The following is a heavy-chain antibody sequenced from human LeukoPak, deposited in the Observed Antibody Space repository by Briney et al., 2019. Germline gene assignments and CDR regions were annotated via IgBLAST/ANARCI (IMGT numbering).Heavy chain of an antibody. CDR2: INHSGST. CDR3: ARGAPYYYDSSGYYPLGYGMDV. V-gene: IGHV4-34*01. J-gene: IGHJ6*02. D-gene: IGHD3-22*01. Sequence: SETLSLTCTVSGGSISSHYWSWIRQPPGKGLEWIGEINHSGSTNYNPSLKSRVTISVDTSKNQFSLKLSSVTAADTAVYYCARGAPYYYDSSGYYPLGYGMDVWGQGTTVTVSS. CDR1: GGSISSHY.